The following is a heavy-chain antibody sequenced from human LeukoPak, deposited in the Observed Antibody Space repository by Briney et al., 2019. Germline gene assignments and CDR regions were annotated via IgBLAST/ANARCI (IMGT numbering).Heavy chain of an antibody. CDR2: ISYDGSNK. CDR1: GFTFSSYA. J-gene: IGHJ6*04. CDR3: VSSMVRGVTYYYYGMDV. V-gene: IGHV3-30*04. Sequence: GRSLRLSCAASGFTFSSYAMHWVRQAPGKGLEWVAVISYDGSNKYYADSVKGRFTISRDNSKNTLYLQMNSLRAEDTAVYYCVSSMVRGVTYYYYGMDVWGKGTTVTVSS. D-gene: IGHD3-10*01.